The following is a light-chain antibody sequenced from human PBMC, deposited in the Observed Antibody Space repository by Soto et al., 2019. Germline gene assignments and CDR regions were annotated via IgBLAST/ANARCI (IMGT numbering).Light chain of an antibody. CDR1: QSVSSN. CDR3: PHYNNWSFT. J-gene: IGKJ3*01. V-gene: IGKV3D-15*01. CDR2: GAS. Sequence: EMVMTQSPATLSVSPGERATLSCRASQSVSSNLAWYQQKPGQAPRLLIYGASIRAPGIPARFSGSGSGTEFTLNISSLQSEDFAVYDSPHYNNWSFTFGPGTKVDI.